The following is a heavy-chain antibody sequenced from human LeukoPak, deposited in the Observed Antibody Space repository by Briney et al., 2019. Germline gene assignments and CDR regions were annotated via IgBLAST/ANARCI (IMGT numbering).Heavy chain of an antibody. D-gene: IGHD3-3*01. CDR2: ISSSSSYT. CDR3: ARRRRITILGVVTTYYYYYMAV. CDR1: GFTFSSYS. Sequence: GGSLRLSCAASGFTFSSYSMNWVRHAPGKGLEWVSSISSSSSYTYYADSVKGRFTISRDNATNSLYLQMNSLRAEDTAVYYCARRRRITILGVVTTYYYYYMAVWGKGTTVTVSS. J-gene: IGHJ6*03. V-gene: IGHV3-21*01.